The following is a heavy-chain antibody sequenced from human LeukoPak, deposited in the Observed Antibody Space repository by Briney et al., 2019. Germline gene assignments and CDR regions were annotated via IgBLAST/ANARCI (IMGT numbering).Heavy chain of an antibody. Sequence: ASETLSLTCTVSGGSISSSSYYWGWIRQPPGKGLEWIGSIYYSGSTYYNPSLKSRVTISVDTSKNQFSLKLSSVTAADTAVYYCARGVRYSSGWYALFYFDYWGQGTLVTVSS. J-gene: IGHJ4*02. V-gene: IGHV4-39*01. D-gene: IGHD6-19*01. CDR2: IYYSGST. CDR3: ARGVRYSSGWYALFYFDY. CDR1: GGSISSSSYY.